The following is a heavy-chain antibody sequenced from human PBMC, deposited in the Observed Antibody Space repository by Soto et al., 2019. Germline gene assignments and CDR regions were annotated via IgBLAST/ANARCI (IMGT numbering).Heavy chain of an antibody. V-gene: IGHV1-58*01. J-gene: IGHJ4*02. CDR1: GFTFTSSA. CDR3: ALIPIYYYGSGSYGEY. Sequence: QMQLVQSGPEVKKPGTSGKVSCKASGFTFTSSAVQWVRQARGQRLEWIGWIVVGSGNTNYAQKFQERVTITRDMSTSTAYMELSSLRSEDTAVYYCALIPIYYYGSGSYGEYWGQGTLVTVSS. D-gene: IGHD3-10*01. CDR2: IVVGSGNT.